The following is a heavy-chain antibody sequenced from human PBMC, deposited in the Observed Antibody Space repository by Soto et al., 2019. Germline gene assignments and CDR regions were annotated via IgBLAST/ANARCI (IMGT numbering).Heavy chain of an antibody. J-gene: IGHJ4*02. CDR3: ANVPEYNFWSGYRYYFDY. CDR2: INGGGGST. Sequence: GGSLRLSCAASGFTFSNHVMNWVRQAPGKGLEWVSAINGGGGSTFYADSVKGRSTISRDNSKNTLYLQMHSLRADDTAVYYCANVPEYNFWSGYRYYFDYWGQGTLVTVSS. CDR1: GFTFSNHV. D-gene: IGHD3-3*01. V-gene: IGHV3-23*01.